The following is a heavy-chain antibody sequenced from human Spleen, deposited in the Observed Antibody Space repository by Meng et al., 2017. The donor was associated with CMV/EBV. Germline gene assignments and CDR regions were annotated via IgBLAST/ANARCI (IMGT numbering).Heavy chain of an antibody. CDR1: GFTFSSYS. V-gene: IGHV3-21*01. CDR2: ISSSSSYI. CDR3: ARGGVSEGFDY. J-gene: IGHJ4*02. Sequence: CAPSGFTFSSYSMNWVRQAPGKGLEWVSSISSSSSYIYYADSVKGRFTISRDNAKNSLYLQMNSLRAEDTAVYYCARGGVSEGFDYWGQGTLVTVSS. D-gene: IGHD2-8*01.